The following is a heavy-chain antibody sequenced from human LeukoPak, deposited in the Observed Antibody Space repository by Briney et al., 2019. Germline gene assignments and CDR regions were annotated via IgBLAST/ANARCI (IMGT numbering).Heavy chain of an antibody. CDR1: RFSFSNHS. V-gene: IGHV3-48*01. D-gene: IGHD2-21*02. CDR3: TSWGDTTAEYFQR. Sequence: GGSLRLSCAASRFSFSNHSMNWVRQAPGKGLEWVSYISNSGGAKYYAASVKGRFTISRDNGKNSLYLQMNSLRVEDAAVYYCTSWGDTTAEYFQRWGQGTLVTVSS. CDR2: ISNSGGAK. J-gene: IGHJ1*01.